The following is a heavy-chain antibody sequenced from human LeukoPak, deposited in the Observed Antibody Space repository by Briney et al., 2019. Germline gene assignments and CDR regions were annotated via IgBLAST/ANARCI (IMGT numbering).Heavy chain of an antibody. J-gene: IGHJ4*02. CDR2: INSDGSST. D-gene: IGHD2-15*01. CDR1: GFTFSSYW. CDR3: ARAELGYCSGGSCSTYYFDY. Sequence: QPGGSLRLSCAASGFTFSSYWTHWVRQAPGKGLVWVSRINSDGSSTSYADSVKGRFTISRDNSKNTLYLQMNSLRAEDTAVYYCARAELGYCSGGSCSTYYFDYWGQGTLVTVSS. V-gene: IGHV3-74*01.